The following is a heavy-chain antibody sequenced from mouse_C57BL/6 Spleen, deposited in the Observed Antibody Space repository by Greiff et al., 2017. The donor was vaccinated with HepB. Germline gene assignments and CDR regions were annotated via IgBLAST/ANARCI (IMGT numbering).Heavy chain of an antibody. J-gene: IGHJ3*01. V-gene: IGHV14-1*01. CDR3: TPDYDYGWFAY. CDR2: IDPEDGDT. D-gene: IGHD2-4*01. CDR1: GFNIKDYY. Sequence: EVQLQQSGAELVRPGASVKLSCTASGFNIKDYYMHWVKQRPEQGLEWIGWIDPEDGDTEYAPKFQGKATMTADTSSNTAYLQLSSLTSEDTAVYYCTPDYDYGWFAYWGQGTLVTVSA.